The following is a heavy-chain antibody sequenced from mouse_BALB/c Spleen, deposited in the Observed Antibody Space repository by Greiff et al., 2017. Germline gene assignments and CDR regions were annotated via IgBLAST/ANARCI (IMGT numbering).Heavy chain of an antibody. Sequence: EVKLVESGGGLVQPGGSLKLSCAASGFTFSSYGMSWVRQTPDKRLELVATINSNGGSTYYPDSVKGRFTISRDNAKNTLYLQMSSLKSEDTAMYYCARATVVEGYFDYWGQGTTLTVSS. V-gene: IGHV5-6-3*01. CDR2: INSNGGST. CDR3: ARATVVEGYFDY. J-gene: IGHJ2*01. CDR1: GFTFSSYG. D-gene: IGHD1-1*01.